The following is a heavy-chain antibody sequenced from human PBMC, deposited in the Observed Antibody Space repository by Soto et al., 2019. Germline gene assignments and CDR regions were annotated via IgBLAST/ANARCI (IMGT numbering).Heavy chain of an antibody. CDR3: ASPTAGFNYYYYGMDV. D-gene: IGHD3-10*01. CDR1: GGTFSSYA. J-gene: IGHJ6*02. Sequence: SVKVSCKASGGTFSSYAISLVRQAPGQGLEWMGGIIPIFGTANHAQKFQGRVTITAEQSTSTAYMELSSLRSEDTAVYYCASPTAGFNYYYYGMDVWGQGTTVTVSS. V-gene: IGHV1-69*13. CDR2: IIPIFGTA.